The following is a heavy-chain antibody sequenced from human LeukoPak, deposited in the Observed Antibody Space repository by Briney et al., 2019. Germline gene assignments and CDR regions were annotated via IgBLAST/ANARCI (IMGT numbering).Heavy chain of an antibody. CDR2: INPNSGGT. Sequence: SVKVSCKASGYTFTGYYMHWVRQAPGQGLAWMGWINPNSGGTNYAQKFQGRVTMTRDKSISTAYMEMSKLRSDDTAVYYCARGAYYYDSSGPLDPWGQGTLVTVSS. CDR3: ARGAYYYDSSGPLDP. V-gene: IGHV1-2*02. CDR1: GYTFTGYY. J-gene: IGHJ5*02. D-gene: IGHD3-22*01.